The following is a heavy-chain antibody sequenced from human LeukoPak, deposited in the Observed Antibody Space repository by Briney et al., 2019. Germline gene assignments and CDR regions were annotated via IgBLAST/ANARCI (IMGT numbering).Heavy chain of an antibody. J-gene: IGHJ4*02. Sequence: SETLSLTCAVSGGSISSGGYSWSWIRQPPGKGLEWIGYIYHSGGTYYNPSLKGRVTISVDRSKNQFSLKLSSVTAADTAVYYCARGDWDYYDSSGYLPPDYWGQGTLVTVSS. V-gene: IGHV4-30-2*01. CDR2: IYHSGGT. D-gene: IGHD3-22*01. CDR3: ARGDWDYYDSSGYLPPDY. CDR1: GGSISSGGYS.